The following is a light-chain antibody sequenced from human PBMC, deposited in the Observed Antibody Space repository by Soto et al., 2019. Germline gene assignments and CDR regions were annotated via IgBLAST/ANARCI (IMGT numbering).Light chain of an antibody. CDR1: SSDVGAYKY. V-gene: IGLV2-8*01. J-gene: IGLJ3*02. Sequence: QSALTQPPSASGSPGQSVTISCTGTSSDVGAYKYVSWYQQYPGKATKLMIYEVTKRPSGVPDRFSGSKSGNTAYLTVSGLQAEDEADYYCTSYVGNDIWVFGGGNKVSVL. CDR3: TSYVGNDIWV. CDR2: EVT.